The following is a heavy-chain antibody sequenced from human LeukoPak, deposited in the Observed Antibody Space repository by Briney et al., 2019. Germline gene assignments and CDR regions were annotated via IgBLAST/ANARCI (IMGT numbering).Heavy chain of an antibody. CDR2: IIPIFGTA. V-gene: IGHV1-69*01. J-gene: IGHJ4*02. CDR1: GGTFSSYA. CDR3: ARDRAVSSGSYSGYFDY. D-gene: IGHD3-10*01. Sequence: GSSVKVSCKASGGTFSSYAISWVRQAPGQGLEWMGGIIPIFGTANYAQKFQGRVTITADEPTSTAYMELSSLRSEDTAVYYCARDRAVSSGSYSGYFDYWGQGTLVTVSS.